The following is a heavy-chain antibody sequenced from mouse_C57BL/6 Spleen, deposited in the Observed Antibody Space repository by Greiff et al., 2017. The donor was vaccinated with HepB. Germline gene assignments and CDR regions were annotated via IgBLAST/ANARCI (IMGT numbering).Heavy chain of an antibody. CDR1: GFTFSSYG. CDR3: ARQRGPYYFDY. V-gene: IGHV5-6*02. J-gene: IGHJ2*01. Sequence: GMLVESGGDLVKPGGSLKLSCAASGFTFSSYGMSWVRQTPDKRLEWVATISSGGSYTYYPDSVKGRFTISRDNAKNTLYLQMSSLKSEDTAMYYCARQRGPYYFDYWGQGTTLTVSS. CDR2: ISSGGSYT.